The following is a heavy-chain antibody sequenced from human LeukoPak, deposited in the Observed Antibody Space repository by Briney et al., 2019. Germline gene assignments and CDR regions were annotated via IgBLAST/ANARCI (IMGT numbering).Heavy chain of an antibody. D-gene: IGHD3-22*01. CDR3: ARKAMIGLFDY. Sequence: PSQTLSLTCTVSGDSISSGDYYWSWIRQPAGKGLEWIGRISSSGSTNYNPSLKSRVTISVDTSKNQFSLKLSSVTAADTAVYYCARKAMIGLFDYWGQGTLVTVSS. CDR1: GDSISSGDYY. CDR2: ISSSGST. V-gene: IGHV4-61*02. J-gene: IGHJ4*02.